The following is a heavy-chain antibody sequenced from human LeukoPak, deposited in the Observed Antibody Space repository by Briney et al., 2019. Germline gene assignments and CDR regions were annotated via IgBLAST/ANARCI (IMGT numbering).Heavy chain of an antibody. CDR3: ARALNNHYYHI. J-gene: IGHJ4*02. Sequence: ASVRVSCKASGYDFINYGISWVRQAPGQGLEWMGWRSIYNGNTDYKLQGRVTMTTDTSTSTAYMEVRRLRSDDTAVYYCARALNNHYYHIWGQGTLVTVSS. V-gene: IGHV1-18*01. D-gene: IGHD3-22*01. CDR1: GYDFINYG. CDR2: RSIYNGNT.